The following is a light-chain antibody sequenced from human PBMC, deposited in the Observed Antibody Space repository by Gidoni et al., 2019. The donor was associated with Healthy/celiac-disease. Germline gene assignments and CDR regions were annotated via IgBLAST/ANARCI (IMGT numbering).Light chain of an antibody. CDR1: KLGDKY. J-gene: IGLJ2*01. CDR3: QAWHGPHVV. V-gene: IGLV3-1*01. CDR2: QDS. Sequence: SYELTQPPPGSASPGQTPSITCSGDKLGDKYACWYQQKPRQSPVLVIYQDSNRPSGIPERFSGSNSGNTATLTLSGTQAMDEADYYCQAWHGPHVVFGGGTKLTVL.